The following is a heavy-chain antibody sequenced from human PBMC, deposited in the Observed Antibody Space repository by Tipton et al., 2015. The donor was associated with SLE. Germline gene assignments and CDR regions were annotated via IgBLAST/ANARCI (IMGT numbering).Heavy chain of an antibody. D-gene: IGHD6-13*01. V-gene: IGHV4-34*01. CDR2: INHSGST. CDR1: GGSFTGFY. CDR3: ARQEVRIAAAGWGWYDP. J-gene: IGHJ5*02. Sequence: LVQSSETLSLTCAVYGGSFTGFYWNWIRQPPGKGLEWIGEINHSGSTNYNPSLQSRVTMSVDTSKNHFSLNLSSVTAADTAIYYCARQEVRIAAAGWGWYDPWGQRTMITISS.